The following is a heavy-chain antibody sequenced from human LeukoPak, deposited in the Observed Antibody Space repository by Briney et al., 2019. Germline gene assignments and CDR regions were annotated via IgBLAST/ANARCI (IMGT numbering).Heavy chain of an antibody. Sequence: PGGSLRLSCAASGFTFSSYAMSWVRQAPGKGLEWVSAISGSGGSTYYADSVKGRFTISRDNSKNTLYLQMNSLRAEDTAVYYCARDWGLGVYYFDYWGQGTLVTVSS. V-gene: IGHV3-23*01. CDR1: GFTFSSYA. J-gene: IGHJ4*02. D-gene: IGHD3-16*01. CDR2: ISGSGGST. CDR3: ARDWGLGVYYFDY.